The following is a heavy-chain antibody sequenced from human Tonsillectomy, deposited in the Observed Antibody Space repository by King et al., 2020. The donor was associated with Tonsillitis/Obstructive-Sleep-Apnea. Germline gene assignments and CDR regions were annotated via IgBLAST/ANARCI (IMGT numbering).Heavy chain of an antibody. Sequence: VQLVDSGGGLVQPGRSLRLSCTASGFTFGDYAMSWVRQAPGKGLEWVGFIRSKAYGGTTEYAASVKGRFTISRDDSKSIAYMQMNSLKTEDTAVYYCTRGARPYAFDMWGQETMVTVSS. CDR2: IRSKAYGGTT. V-gene: IGHV3-49*04. CDR1: GFTFGDYA. CDR3: TRGARPYAFDM. D-gene: IGHD6-6*01. J-gene: IGHJ3*02.